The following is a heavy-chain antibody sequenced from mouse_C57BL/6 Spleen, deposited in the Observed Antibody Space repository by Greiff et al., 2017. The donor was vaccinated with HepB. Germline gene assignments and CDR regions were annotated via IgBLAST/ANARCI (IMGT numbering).Heavy chain of an antibody. Sequence: QVQLQQPGAELVKPGASVKLSCKASGYTFTSYWMHWVKQRPGQGLEWIGMIHPNSGSTNYNEKFKSKATLTVDKSSSTAYMQLSSLTSEDSAVYYCARDQKLRYFDYWGQGTTLTVSS. J-gene: IGHJ2*01. CDR1: GYTFTSYW. CDR2: IHPNSGST. V-gene: IGHV1-64*01. CDR3: ARDQKLRYFDY. D-gene: IGHD1-1*01.